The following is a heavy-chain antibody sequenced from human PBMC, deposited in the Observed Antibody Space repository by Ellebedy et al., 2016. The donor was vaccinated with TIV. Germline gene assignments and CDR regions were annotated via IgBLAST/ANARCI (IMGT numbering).Heavy chain of an antibody. J-gene: IGHJ6*02. Sequence: ASVKVSCKASGYTFTDYYMHWVRQAPGQGLDWMGWINPNSGGTKYAQKFQGRVTMTRDTSISTAYMELSRLEFDDTAVYYCARVRRGSSGMDVWGQGTTVTVSS. CDR3: ARVRRGSSGMDV. CDR1: GYTFTDYY. D-gene: IGHD6-19*01. V-gene: IGHV1-2*02. CDR2: INPNSGGT.